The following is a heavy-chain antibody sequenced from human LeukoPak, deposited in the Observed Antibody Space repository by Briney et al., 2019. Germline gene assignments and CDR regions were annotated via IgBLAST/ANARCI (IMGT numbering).Heavy chain of an antibody. V-gene: IGHV7-4-1*02. CDR3: AIQWLAHESYYYYGMDV. Sequence: ASVKVSCKASGYTFTSYAMNWVRQAPGQGLEWMGWINTNTGNPTYAQGFTGRFVFSLDTSVSTAYLQISSLKAEDTAVYYCAIQWLAHESYYYYGMDVWGQGTTVTVSS. D-gene: IGHD6-19*01. CDR2: INTNTGNP. J-gene: IGHJ6*02. CDR1: GYTFTSYA.